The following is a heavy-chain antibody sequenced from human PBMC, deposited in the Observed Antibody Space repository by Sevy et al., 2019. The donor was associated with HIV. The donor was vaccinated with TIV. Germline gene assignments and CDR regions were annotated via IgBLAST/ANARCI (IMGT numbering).Heavy chain of an antibody. CDR2: IIPKSGTA. CDR3: AGEGELGGMDV. Sequence: ASVKVSCKASGGTFSTYAISWVRQAPGQGLEWMGVIIPKSGTANYAQKFQGRVTITADESTNTAYMELSSLRSEDTAVYFCAGEGELGGMDVWGQGTTVTVSS. D-gene: IGHD1-26*01. J-gene: IGHJ6*02. CDR1: GGTFSTYA. V-gene: IGHV1-69*13.